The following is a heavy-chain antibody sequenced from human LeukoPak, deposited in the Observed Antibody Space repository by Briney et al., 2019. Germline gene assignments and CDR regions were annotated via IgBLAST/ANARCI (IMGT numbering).Heavy chain of an antibody. J-gene: IGHJ4*02. CDR2: ISSSSSHI. Sequence: GGSLRLSCAASGFTFSSYNMNWVRQAPGKGLEWVSFISSSSSHIYYADSVKGRFTISRDNAKNSLYLQMSSLRAEDTAVYYSSDVSGSYWGQGTLVTVSS. CDR1: GFTFSSYN. CDR3: SDVSGSY. D-gene: IGHD3-10*01. V-gene: IGHV3-21*01.